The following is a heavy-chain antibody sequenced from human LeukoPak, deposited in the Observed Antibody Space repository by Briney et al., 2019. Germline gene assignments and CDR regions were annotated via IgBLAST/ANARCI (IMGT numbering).Heavy chain of an antibody. CDR2: ISTYNRDT. D-gene: IGHD3-16*01. CDR3: ATTPGGRSWSHWFDP. V-gene: IGHV1-18*01. J-gene: IGHJ5*02. CDR1: GYSFTSYS. Sequence: ASVKVSCKTSGYSFTSYSITWVRQAPEQGLEWMRWISTYNRDTYYSQKVQGRVTLTTDPSASTAYMELRSLRSDDTAEYYCATTPGGRSWSHWFDPWGQGTLVIVSS.